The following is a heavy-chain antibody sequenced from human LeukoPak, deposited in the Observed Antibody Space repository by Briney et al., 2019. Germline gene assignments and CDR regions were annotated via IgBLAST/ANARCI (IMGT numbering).Heavy chain of an antibody. Sequence: PSETLSLTCTVSGGSISSSSYYWGWIRQPPGKGLEWIGSIYYSGSTYYNPSPKSRVTISVDTSKNQFSLKLSSVTAADTAVYYCARDVLAAAGSLNWFDPWGQGTLVTVSS. CDR1: GGSISSSSYY. V-gene: IGHV4-39*07. CDR3: ARDVLAAAGSLNWFDP. J-gene: IGHJ5*02. D-gene: IGHD6-13*01. CDR2: IYYSGST.